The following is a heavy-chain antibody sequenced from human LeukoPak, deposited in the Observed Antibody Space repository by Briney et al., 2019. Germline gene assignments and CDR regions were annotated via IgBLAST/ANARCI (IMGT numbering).Heavy chain of an antibody. Sequence: SETLSLTCSVSNDSIRNYYWSWIRQPPGKALEWIGYIYHTGNTNYNPSLKSRLTMSIDTSKNQFSLNLNSVTAADTAVYYCARGNYGSGSYYVVDFDCWGQGTLVTVSS. CDR3: ARGNYGSGSYYVVDFDC. J-gene: IGHJ4*02. CDR2: IYHTGNT. CDR1: NDSIRNYY. D-gene: IGHD3-10*01. V-gene: IGHV4-59*01.